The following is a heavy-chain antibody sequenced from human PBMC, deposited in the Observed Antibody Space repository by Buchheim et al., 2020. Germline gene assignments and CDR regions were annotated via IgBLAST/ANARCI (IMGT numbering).Heavy chain of an antibody. D-gene: IGHD3-22*01. CDR1: GFTFSSYW. CDR3: ARDVTSSYYDSSGYPSKPYDY. CDR2: IKQDGSEK. J-gene: IGHJ4*02. Sequence: VQLVESGGGVVQPGRSLRLSCAASGFTFSSYWMSWVRQAPGKGLEWVANIKQDGSEKYYVDSVKGRFTISRDNAKNSLYLQMNSLRAEDTAVYYCARDVTSSYYDSSGYPSKPYDYWGQGTL. V-gene: IGHV3-7*01.